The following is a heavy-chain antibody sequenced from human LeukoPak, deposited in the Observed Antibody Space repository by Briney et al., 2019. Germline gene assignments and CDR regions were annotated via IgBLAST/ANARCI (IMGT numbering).Heavy chain of an antibody. V-gene: IGHV5-51*01. Sequence: GEALKISCNVSGYSFTNYWIGWVRQIPGKGLEWMGIIYPGDSDTRYSPSFQGQVTISADKSNSTAYPQWSSLKASDTTIYYCARQYCSGVGCYYYFDYWGQGPLVTVSS. CDR2: IYPGDSDT. J-gene: IGHJ4*02. D-gene: IGHD2-15*01. CDR3: ARQYCSGVGCYYYFDY. CDR1: GYSFTNYW.